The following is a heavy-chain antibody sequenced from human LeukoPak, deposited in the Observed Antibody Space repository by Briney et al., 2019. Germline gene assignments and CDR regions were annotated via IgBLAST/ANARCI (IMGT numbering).Heavy chain of an antibody. CDR2: IYTRGST. V-gene: IGHV4-4*07. CDR3: ARVGGYYYGSGRPYYYYGMDV. Sequence: SETLSLTCTVSGGSISSYYWSWIRQPAGKGLEWIGRIYTRGSTNYNPSLKSRVTMSVDTSKNQFSLKLSSVTAADTAVYYCARVGGYYYGSGRPYYYYGMDVWGQGTTVTVSS. J-gene: IGHJ6*02. CDR1: GGSISSYY. D-gene: IGHD3-10*01.